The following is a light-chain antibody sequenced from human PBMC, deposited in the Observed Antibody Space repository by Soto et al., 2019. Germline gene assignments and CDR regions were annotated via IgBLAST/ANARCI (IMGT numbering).Light chain of an antibody. CDR2: AVS. J-gene: IGKJ2*01. CDR1: QGISNW. V-gene: IGKV1-12*01. Sequence: DIQMTQSPSSVSASVGDRVTITCRASQGISNWLAWYQQKPGRAPKLLIYAVSNLHSGVPSRFSGSGSGTHFTLTITSLQPEDFATYYCQQANSFPHTFGQGTKLEMK. CDR3: QQANSFPHT.